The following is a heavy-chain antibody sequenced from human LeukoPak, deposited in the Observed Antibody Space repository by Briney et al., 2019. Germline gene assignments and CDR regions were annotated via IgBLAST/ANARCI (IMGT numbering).Heavy chain of an antibody. Sequence: GGSLRLSCAASGFTFSNYALSWVRQAPGKGLEWVSAISGSDGSTNYADSVKGRFTISRDSFKKTLNLQMNSLRAEDTAVYYCATSPRYSSGWGYYFNYWGQGTLVTVSS. D-gene: IGHD6-19*01. CDR3: ATSPRYSSGWGYYFNY. CDR1: GFTFSNYA. J-gene: IGHJ4*02. CDR2: ISGSDGST. V-gene: IGHV3-23*01.